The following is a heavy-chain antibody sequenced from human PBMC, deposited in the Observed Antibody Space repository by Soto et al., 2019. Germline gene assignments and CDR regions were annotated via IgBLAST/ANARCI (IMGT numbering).Heavy chain of an antibody. D-gene: IGHD5-18*01. CDR3: ASEEYYYRGDRYVYRPNYFDY. J-gene: IGHJ4*02. V-gene: IGHV3-48*03. CDR1: GFTFSSYE. CDR2: ISSSGTTM. Sequence: GGSLRLSCAASGFTFSSYEMNWVRQAPGKGLEWVSYISSSGTTMYYADSVKGRFTISRDNAKNSLYLQMNSLRAEDTAVYYCASEEYYYRGDRYVYRPNYFDYWGQGPLVTVSS.